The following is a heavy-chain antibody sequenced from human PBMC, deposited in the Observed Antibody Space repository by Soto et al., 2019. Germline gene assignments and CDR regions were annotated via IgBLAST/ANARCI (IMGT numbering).Heavy chain of an antibody. D-gene: IGHD1-1*01. Sequence: QVQLVQSGAEVKKPGASVKVSCKASGYTFTSYAMHWVRQAPGQRLEWMGWINAGNGNTKYSQKFQGRVTITRDTSASTAYMELSSLRSEDTAVYYCSRLSVIRPVTIDYWGQGTLVTVSS. CDR2: INAGNGNT. V-gene: IGHV1-3*01. CDR1: GYTFTSYA. J-gene: IGHJ4*02. CDR3: SRLSVIRPVTIDY.